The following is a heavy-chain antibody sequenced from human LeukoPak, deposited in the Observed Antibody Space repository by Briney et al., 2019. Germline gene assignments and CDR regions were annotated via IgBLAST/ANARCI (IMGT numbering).Heavy chain of an antibody. J-gene: IGHJ4*02. V-gene: IGHV4-4*07. D-gene: IGHD4-17*01. CDR3: ERETTVTRFDY. Sequence: PSETLSLTCTVSGGSISSFYWTWIRQPAGKGLEWIGRIYSSGSTNYNPSLKSRVTMSVDTSKNQFSLKLSSVTAAETAVYYCERETTVTRFDYWGQGTLITVSS. CDR1: GGSISSFY. CDR2: IYSSGST.